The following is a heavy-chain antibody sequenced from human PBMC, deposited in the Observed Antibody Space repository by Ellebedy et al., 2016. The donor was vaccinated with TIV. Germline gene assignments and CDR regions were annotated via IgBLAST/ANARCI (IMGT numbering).Heavy chain of an antibody. V-gene: IGHV3-9*01. Sequence: SLKISCAASGFTFDDYAMHWVRQAPGKGLEWVSGISWNSGSIGYADSVKGRFTISRDNAKNSLYLQMNSLRAEDTALYYCAKDISHDYYFDYWGQGTLVTVSS. D-gene: IGHD1-1*01. J-gene: IGHJ4*02. CDR3: AKDISHDYYFDY. CDR1: GFTFDDYA. CDR2: ISWNSGSI.